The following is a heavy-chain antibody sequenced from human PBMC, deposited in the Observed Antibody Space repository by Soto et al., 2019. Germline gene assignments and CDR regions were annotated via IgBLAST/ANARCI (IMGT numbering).Heavy chain of an antibody. D-gene: IGHD2-21*01. CDR1: EYTFTSYD. CDR2: MNPNSGNT. J-gene: IGHJ4*02. Sequence: ASVKVSCKASEYTFTSYDINWVRQATGQGLEWMGWMNPNSGNTGYAQKFQGRVTMTRDTSITTAYMELNSLTSDDTAIYYCTRGSFCGAECYRFKYHFDFWGQGSLVTVSS. V-gene: IGHV1-8*01. CDR3: TRGSFCGAECYRFKYHFDF.